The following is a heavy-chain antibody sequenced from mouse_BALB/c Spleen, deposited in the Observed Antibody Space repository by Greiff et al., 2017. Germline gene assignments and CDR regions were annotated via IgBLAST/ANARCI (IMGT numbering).Heavy chain of an antibody. CDR1: GYTFSSYW. Sequence: QVQLQQSGAELMKPGASVKISCKATGYTFSSYWIEWVKQRPGHGLEWIGELLPGSGSTNYNEKFKGKATFTADTSSNTAYMQLSSLTSEDSAVYYCARGDGSYAMDYWGQGTSVTVSS. D-gene: IGHD2-3*01. CDR3: ARGDGSYAMDY. J-gene: IGHJ4*01. V-gene: IGHV1-9*01. CDR2: LLPGSGST.